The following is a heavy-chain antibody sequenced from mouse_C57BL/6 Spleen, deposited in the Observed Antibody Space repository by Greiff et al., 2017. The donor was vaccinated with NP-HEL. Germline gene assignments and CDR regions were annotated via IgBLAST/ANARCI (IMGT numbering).Heavy chain of an antibody. J-gene: IGHJ4*01. V-gene: IGHV14-1*01. CDR3: TICYDYLAMDY. CDR2: IDPEDGDT. D-gene: IGHD2-1*01. Sequence: VQLKQSGAELVRPGASVKLSCTASGFNIKDYYMHWVKQRPEQGLEWIGRIDPEDGDTEYAPKFQGKATMTADTSSITAYLQLSSLTSEDTAVYYCTICYDYLAMDYWGQGTSVTVSS. CDR1: GFNIKDYY.